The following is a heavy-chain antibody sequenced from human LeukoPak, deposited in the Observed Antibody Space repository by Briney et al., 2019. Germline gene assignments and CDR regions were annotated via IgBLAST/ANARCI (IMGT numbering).Heavy chain of an antibody. V-gene: IGHV3-74*01. J-gene: IGHJ4*02. D-gene: IGHD3-10*01. CDR1: GFTFSNYW. CDR2: ISSDGDTT. Sequence: TGGSLRLSCVASGFTFSNYWIHWVRHAPGKGLVWVSRISSDGDTTNYADSVKGRFTISRDNAKNTLYLQMNSLRVEDTAVYYCARDRGPRTGFMVREAYDYWGQGTLVTVSS. CDR3: ARDRGPRTGFMVREAYDY.